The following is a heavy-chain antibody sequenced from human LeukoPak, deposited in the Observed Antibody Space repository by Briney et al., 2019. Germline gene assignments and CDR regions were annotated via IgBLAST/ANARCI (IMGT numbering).Heavy chain of an antibody. CDR1: GYTFTSYY. Sequence: GASVKVSCKASGYTFTSYYMHLVRQAPGQGLEWMGIINPSGGSTSYAQKFQGRVTMTRDTSTSTVYMELSSLRSEDTAVYYCARDDSIVGVHYWGQGTLVTVSS. V-gene: IGHV1-46*01. D-gene: IGHD3-22*01. CDR2: INPSGGST. CDR3: ARDDSIVGVHY. J-gene: IGHJ4*02.